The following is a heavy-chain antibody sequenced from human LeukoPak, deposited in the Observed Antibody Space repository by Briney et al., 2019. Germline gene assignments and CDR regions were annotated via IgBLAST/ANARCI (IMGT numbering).Heavy chain of an antibody. D-gene: IGHD3-22*01. J-gene: IGHJ5*02. CDR3: ARDWGITMIVEHWFDP. CDR1: EFTFSSNG. V-gene: IGHV3-33*01. Sequence: GGSLRLPCTASEFTFSSNGMHGVHQAPDKGLEWVAVIWYDGSNKYYADSVKGRFTISRDNSKNTLYLQMNSLRAEDTAVYYCARDWGITMIVEHWFDPWGQGTLVTVSS. CDR2: IWYDGSNK.